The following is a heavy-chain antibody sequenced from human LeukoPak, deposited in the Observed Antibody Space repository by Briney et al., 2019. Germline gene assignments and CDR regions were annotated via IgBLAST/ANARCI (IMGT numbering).Heavy chain of an antibody. V-gene: IGHV4-4*07. D-gene: IGHD6-13*01. Sequence: RSSETLSLTCTVSGGSISSYYWSWIRQPAGKGLEWIGRIYTSGSTNYNPSLKSRVTMSVDTSKNQFSLKLSSVTAADTAVYYCAISSWYYFDYWGQGTLVTVSS. CDR2: IYTSGST. J-gene: IGHJ4*02. CDR1: GGSISSYY. CDR3: AISSWYYFDY.